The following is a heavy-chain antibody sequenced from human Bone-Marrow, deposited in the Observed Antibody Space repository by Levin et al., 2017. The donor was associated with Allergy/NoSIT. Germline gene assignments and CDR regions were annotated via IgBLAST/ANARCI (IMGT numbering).Heavy chain of an antibody. D-gene: IGHD3-16*02. CDR2: IYYSGST. Sequence: SQTLSLTCAVSGGSLTNGDYYWRWIRQSPGKGLEWIGYIYYSGSTYYNPALKSRVLISIDTSDNQFSLKLKSVTAADTAVYFCARAAYYEFVWGSFRFFDHWGQGSLVTVSS. J-gene: IGHJ4*02. V-gene: IGHV4-30-4*01. CDR1: GGSLTNGDYY. CDR3: ARAAYYEFVWGSFRFFDH.